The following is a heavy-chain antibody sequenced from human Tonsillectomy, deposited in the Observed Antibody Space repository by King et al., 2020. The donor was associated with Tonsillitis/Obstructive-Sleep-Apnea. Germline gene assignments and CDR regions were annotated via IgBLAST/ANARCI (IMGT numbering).Heavy chain of an antibody. CDR3: ARDCSSTSCYFDY. V-gene: IGHV1-2*06. D-gene: IGHD2-2*01. Sequence: QLVQSGAEVKKPGASVKVSCKASGYTFTGYYMHWVRQAPGQGLEWMGRINPNSGGPNYDQKFQGRGTMTRDTAISTAYMELSRLRSDDTAVYYCARDCSSTSCYFDYWGQGTLVTVSS. CDR2: INPNSGGP. J-gene: IGHJ4*02. CDR1: GYTFTGYY.